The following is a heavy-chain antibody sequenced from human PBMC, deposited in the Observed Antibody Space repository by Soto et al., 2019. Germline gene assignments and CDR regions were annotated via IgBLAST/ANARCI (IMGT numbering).Heavy chain of an antibody. V-gene: IGHV4-61*01. CDR3: ARDVVYYYEMDV. Sequence: SETLSLTCSVSGGSVSSGSYYWSWIRQPPGKGLEWIGYVYYTGSTNYNPSLKSRITISVDTSKNQFSLKLSSVTTADTAVYYCARDVVYYYEMDVWGQGTTVTVSS. D-gene: IGHD2-15*01. CDR2: VYYTGST. CDR1: GGSVSSGSYY. J-gene: IGHJ6*02.